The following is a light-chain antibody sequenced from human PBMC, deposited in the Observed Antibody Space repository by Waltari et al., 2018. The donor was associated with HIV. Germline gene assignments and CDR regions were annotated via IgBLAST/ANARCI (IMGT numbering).Light chain of an antibody. V-gene: IGLV6-57*03. CDR3: QSYDSSNHWV. CDR1: SATISSNY. J-gene: IGLJ3*02. CDR2: EDN. Sequence: NFMLTQPHSASESPAKPVTISCTRCSATISSNYVQWYQQRPGSAPTTVIYEDNQRPSGVTDRFSGSIDSSSNSASLTISGLKTEDEADYYCQSYDSSNHWVFGGGTKLTVL.